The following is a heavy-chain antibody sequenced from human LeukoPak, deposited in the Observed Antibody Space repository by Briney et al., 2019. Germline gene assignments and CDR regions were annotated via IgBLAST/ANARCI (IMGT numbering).Heavy chain of an antibody. V-gene: IGHV4-61*02. D-gene: IGHD3-3*01. J-gene: IGHJ4*02. CDR1: GGSISSGSYY. CDR3: AGITIFGVVIY. CDR2: IYTSGST. Sequence: SETLSLTCTVSGGSISSGSYYWSWIRQPAGKGLEWIGRIYTSGSTNYNPSLKSRVTISEDTSKNQFSLKLSSVTAADTAVYYCAGITIFGVVIYWGQGTLVTVSS.